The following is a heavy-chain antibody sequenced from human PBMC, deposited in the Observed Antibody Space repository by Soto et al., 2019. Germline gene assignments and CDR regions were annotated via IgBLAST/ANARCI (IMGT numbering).Heavy chain of an antibody. J-gene: IGHJ6*02. D-gene: IGHD3-10*01. CDR2: IDPSDSYT. CDR1: WYSFTSYW. CDR3: ARLDYRVYYYYGMDV. V-gene: IGHV5-10-1*01. Sequence: GESLKISCNGSWYSFTSYWISWVLHMPGKGLEWMGRIDPSDSYTNYSPSFQGHVTISADKSISTAYLQWSSLKASDTAMYYCARLDYRVYYYYGMDVWGQGTTVTVSS.